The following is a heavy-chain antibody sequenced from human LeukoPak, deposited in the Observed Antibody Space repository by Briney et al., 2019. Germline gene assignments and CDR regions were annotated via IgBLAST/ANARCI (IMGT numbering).Heavy chain of an antibody. D-gene: IGHD5-12*01. Sequence: PSETLSLTCTVSGGSISSSSYYWGWIRQPPGKGLEWIGSIYYSGSTYYNPSLKSRVTMSVDTSKNQFSLNLSSVTAADTAVYYCARDHEDIVATIWGEGLNIWGQGTVVTVSS. J-gene: IGHJ3*02. V-gene: IGHV4-39*07. CDR3: ARDHEDIVATIWGEGLNI. CDR2: IYYSGST. CDR1: GGSISSSSYY.